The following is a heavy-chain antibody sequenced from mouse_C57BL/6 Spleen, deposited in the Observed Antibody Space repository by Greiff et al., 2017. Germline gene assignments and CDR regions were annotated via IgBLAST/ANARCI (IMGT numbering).Heavy chain of an antibody. CDR3: ASPITTVVGAMDY. CDR1: GYTFTSYW. V-gene: IGHV1-64*01. CDR2: IHPNSGST. J-gene: IGHJ4*01. D-gene: IGHD1-1*01. Sequence: QVHVKQSGAELVKPGASVKLSCKASGYTFTSYWMHWVKQRPGQGLEWIGMIHPNSGSTNYNEKFKSKATLTVDKSSSPAYMQLSSLTSEDSAVYYCASPITTVVGAMDYWGQGTSVTVSS.